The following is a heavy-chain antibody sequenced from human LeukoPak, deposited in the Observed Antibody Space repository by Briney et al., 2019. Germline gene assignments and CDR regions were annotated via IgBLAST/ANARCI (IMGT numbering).Heavy chain of an antibody. CDR1: GGPISSSSYY. CDR3: ARAETYDFWSGYYRSHKYYYMDV. CDR2: ISDTEST. Sequence: SETLSLTCTVSGGPISSSSYYWGWIRQPPGTGLEWIGYISDTESTSYNPSLNSRVTISLDTSKNQFSLRLSSVTAADTAVYYCARAETYDFWSGYYRSHKYYYMDVWGKGTTVTVSS. V-gene: IGHV4-61*05. J-gene: IGHJ6*03. D-gene: IGHD3-3*01.